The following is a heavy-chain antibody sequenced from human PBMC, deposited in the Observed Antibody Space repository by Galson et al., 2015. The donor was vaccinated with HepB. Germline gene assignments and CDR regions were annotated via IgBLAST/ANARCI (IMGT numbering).Heavy chain of an antibody. D-gene: IGHD3-9*01. Sequence: SLRLSCAASGFTFSSYAMSWVRQAPGKGLEWVSAISGSGGSTYCADSVKGRFTISRDNSKNTLYLQMNSLRAEDTAVYYCAKDLTYYDILTGYGGYYYYYYMDVWGKGTTVTVSS. CDR2: ISGSGGST. J-gene: IGHJ6*03. CDR1: GFTFSSYA. CDR3: AKDLTYYDILTGYGGYYYYYYMDV. V-gene: IGHV3-23*01.